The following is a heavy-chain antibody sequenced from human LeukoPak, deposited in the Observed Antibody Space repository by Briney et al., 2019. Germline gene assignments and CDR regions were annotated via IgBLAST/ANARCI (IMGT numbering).Heavy chain of an antibody. D-gene: IGHD5-18*01. CDR2: IYSGGST. Sequence: GGSLRLSCAASGFTVSSNYMSWVRQAPGKGLEWVSVIYSGGSTYYADSVKGRFTISRDNSKNTLYLQMNSLRAEDTAVYYCARAGQLWLLGAFDIWGQGTMVTVSS. CDR1: GFTVSSNY. J-gene: IGHJ3*02. CDR3: ARAGQLWLLGAFDI. V-gene: IGHV3-66*01.